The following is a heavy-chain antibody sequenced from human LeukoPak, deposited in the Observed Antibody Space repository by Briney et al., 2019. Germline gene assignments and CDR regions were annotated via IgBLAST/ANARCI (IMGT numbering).Heavy chain of an antibody. V-gene: IGHV3-53*05. D-gene: IGHD1-26*01. J-gene: IGHJ4*02. CDR1: GFTVSSNY. CDR3: ARAIVGAATGGYYFDY. Sequence: GGSLRLSCAASGFTVSSNYMSWVRQAPGKGLEWVSAIYSGGSTYYADSVKGRFTISRDNSKNTLYLQMNSLRAEDTAVYYCARAIVGAATGGYYFDYWGQGNLVTVSS. CDR2: IYSGGST.